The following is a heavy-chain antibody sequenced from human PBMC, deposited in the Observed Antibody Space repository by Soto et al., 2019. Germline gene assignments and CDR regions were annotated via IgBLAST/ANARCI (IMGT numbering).Heavy chain of an antibody. CDR1: GYIFPNYA. CDR3: GRGTYSGGWYGAVEV. Sequence: QVQFVQSGAEEKNPGASVKLSCKASGYIFPNYAIHWVRQAPGQRLEWKGWINPAPGNTKNAEKFQCRVNKTRDTAXNPGSMEPSRLTSTDTAVYYCGRGTYSGGWYGAVEVWGRGTVVTVSS. D-gene: IGHD6-19*01. J-gene: IGHJ3*01. V-gene: IGHV1-3*05. CDR2: INPAPGNT.